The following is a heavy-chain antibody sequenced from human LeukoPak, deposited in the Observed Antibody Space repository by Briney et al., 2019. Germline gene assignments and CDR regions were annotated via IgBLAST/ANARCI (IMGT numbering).Heavy chain of an antibody. CDR1: GGSISSYY. J-gene: IGHJ3*02. CDR3: ARESLDYYGSGSYPDAFDI. V-gene: IGHV4-59*12. CDR2: IYYSGST. Sequence: SETLSLTCTVSGGSISSYYWSWIRQPPGKGLEWIGYIYYSGSTNYNPSLKSRVTISVDTSKNQFSLKLSSVTAADTAVYYCARESLDYYGSGSYPDAFDIWGQGTMVTVSS. D-gene: IGHD3-10*01.